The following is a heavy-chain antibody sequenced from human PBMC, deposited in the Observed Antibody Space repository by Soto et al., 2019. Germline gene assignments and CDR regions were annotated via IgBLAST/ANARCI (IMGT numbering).Heavy chain of an antibody. Sequence: QVQLVESGGGVVQPGRSLRLSCAASGFTFSSYAMHWVRQAPGKGLEWVAVISYDGSNKYYADSVKCRFTISRDNSNNTLYLKMTSLRAEDTAVYYCAREVSGYSCGWHRHFDYWGQGTLVTVSS. D-gene: IGHD6-19*01. V-gene: IGHV3-30-3*01. J-gene: IGHJ4*02. CDR3: AREVSGYSCGWHRHFDY. CDR2: ISYDGSNK. CDR1: GFTFSSYA.